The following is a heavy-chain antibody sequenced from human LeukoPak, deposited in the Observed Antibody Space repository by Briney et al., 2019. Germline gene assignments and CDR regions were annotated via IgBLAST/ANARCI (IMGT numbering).Heavy chain of an antibody. CDR1: GFTFSSYA. D-gene: IGHD2-21*01. CDR2: IFAGVGT. Sequence: PAGSLRLSCAASGFTFSSYAMSWVRQAPGKGLEWVSIIFAGVGTYSADSVKGRFTISRDNSKNTLYLQMNSLTAEDTAVYYCARGDATGGYYLDLWGQGTLVTVSS. J-gene: IGHJ4*02. CDR3: ARGDATGGYYLDL. V-gene: IGHV3-66*01.